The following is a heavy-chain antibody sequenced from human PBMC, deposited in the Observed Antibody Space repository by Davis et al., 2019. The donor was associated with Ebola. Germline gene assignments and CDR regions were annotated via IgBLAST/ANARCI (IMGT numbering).Heavy chain of an antibody. J-gene: IGHJ4*02. Sequence: MPSETLSLTCAASGDSISSGGFSWSWIRQPPGKGPEWIGCIFYSGSTYYNPSLKSRVSISVDTSKTQFSLKLNSVTAADTAVYYCARIRQQFAYFDYWGQGTLVTVSS. D-gene: IGHD6-6*01. V-gene: IGHV4-30-4*07. CDR1: GDSISSGGFS. CDR3: ARIRQQFAYFDY. CDR2: IFYSGST.